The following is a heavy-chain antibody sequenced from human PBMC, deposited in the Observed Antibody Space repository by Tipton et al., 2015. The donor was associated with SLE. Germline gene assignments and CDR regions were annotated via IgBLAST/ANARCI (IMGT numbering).Heavy chain of an antibody. D-gene: IGHD4-23*01. CDR2: IKSKTDGGTT. V-gene: IGHV3-15*01. CDR1: GFTFSSSA. J-gene: IGHJ4*02. Sequence: SLRLSCTASGFTFSSSAMSWVRQAPGKGLEWVGRIKSKTDGGTTDYAAPVKGRFTISRDDSKNTLFLQMNSLKTEDTAVYYCTTSWGGNSGGDYFDCWGQGTLVTVSS. CDR3: TTSWGGNSGGDYFDC.